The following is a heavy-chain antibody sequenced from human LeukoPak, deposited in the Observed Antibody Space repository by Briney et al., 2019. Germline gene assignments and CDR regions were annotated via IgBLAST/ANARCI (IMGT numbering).Heavy chain of an antibody. J-gene: IGHJ6*02. CDR3: ARITFYYGMDG. CDR1: GFTFSRYG. D-gene: IGHD1-14*01. CDR2: IKQEGSEK. V-gene: IGHV3-7*04. Sequence: PGGSLRLSCAASGFTFSRYGMSWVRQAPGKGREWVATIKQEGSEKYSVDAVKGRFTISRDNAKNSLDLQMSSLIAEDTAVYYCARITFYYGMDGRGQGTTVADS.